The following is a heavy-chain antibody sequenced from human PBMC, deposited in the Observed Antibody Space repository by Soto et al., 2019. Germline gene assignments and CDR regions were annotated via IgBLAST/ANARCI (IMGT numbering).Heavy chain of an antibody. CDR1: GASINSGGFY. CDR2: IYFSGST. J-gene: IGHJ4*02. Sequence: QVQLQESGPGLVKPSQTLSLTCTVSGASINSGGFYWSWIRQLPGKGLEWIGYIYFSGSTYYNPSLGSRVNISLDTAQDQFFLKLSSVIAADKAVDYWARGNAWEAIFASWGQGTLVTVS. D-gene: IGHD1-26*01. V-gene: IGHV4-31*03. CDR3: ARGNAWEAIFAS.